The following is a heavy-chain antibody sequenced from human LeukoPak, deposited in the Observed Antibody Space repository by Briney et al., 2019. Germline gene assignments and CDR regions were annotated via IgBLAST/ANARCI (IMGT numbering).Heavy chain of an antibody. Sequence: GSLRLSCAASGFTLSSYAMSWVRQAPGKGLEWVSVIGGGPGNTYYTDSVKGRFTISRDNSKNTLYLHLNSLRAEDTAVYYCAKGKGPTANWYFDVWGRGTLVTVSS. V-gene: IGHV3-23*01. CDR3: AKGKGPTANWYFDV. D-gene: IGHD2-21*02. J-gene: IGHJ2*01. CDR2: IGGGPGNT. CDR1: GFTLSSYA.